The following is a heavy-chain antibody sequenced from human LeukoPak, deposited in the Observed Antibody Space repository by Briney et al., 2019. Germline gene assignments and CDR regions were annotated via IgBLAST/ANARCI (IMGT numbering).Heavy chain of an antibody. D-gene: IGHD3-10*01. Sequence: SETLSLTCAVHGDSFSGYYWSWVRQPPGKGLEWIGEINHSGSTNYNPSRKSRVTISVNTSKNQFSLKQSSVSAADTAVYYCAREVITSPQSYFDYWGQGTLVTVSS. CDR1: GDSFSGYY. CDR3: AREVITSPQSYFDY. V-gene: IGHV4-34*01. CDR2: INHSGST. J-gene: IGHJ4*02.